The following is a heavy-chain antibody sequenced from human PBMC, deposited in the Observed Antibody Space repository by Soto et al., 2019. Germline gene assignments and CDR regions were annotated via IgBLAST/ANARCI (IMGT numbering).Heavy chain of an antibody. CDR1: GFTFSSYA. V-gene: IGHV3-23*01. J-gene: IGHJ3*02. Sequence: EVQLLESGGGLVQPGGSLRLSCAASGFTFSSYAMSWVRQAPGKGLEWVSAISGSGGSTYYADSVKGRFTISRDNSKNTLYLQMNSLRAEDTAVYYCAKAGVVECSSTSCYVVRSWSDDAFDIWGQGTMVTVSS. CDR2: ISGSGGST. D-gene: IGHD2-2*01. CDR3: AKAGVVECSSTSCYVVRSWSDDAFDI.